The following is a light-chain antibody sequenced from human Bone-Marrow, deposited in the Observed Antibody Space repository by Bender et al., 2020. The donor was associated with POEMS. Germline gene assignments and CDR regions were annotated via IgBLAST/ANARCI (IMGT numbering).Light chain of an antibody. CDR2: ADD. J-gene: IGLJ3*02. CDR3: QSYDSSLNDSL. CDR1: SIGRNP. Sequence: QSVLTQPPSASGTPGQRVTISCSGGSIGRNPINWYQQLPGTAPRLVIYADDRRPSGVPNRFSASKSGSSASLAISGLRPEDEADYYCQSYDSSLNDSLFGGGTKVTVL. V-gene: IGLV1-44*01.